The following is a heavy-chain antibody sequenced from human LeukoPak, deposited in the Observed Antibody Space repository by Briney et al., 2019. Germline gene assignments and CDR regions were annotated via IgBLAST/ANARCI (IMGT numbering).Heavy chain of an antibody. CDR1: GYTFTNYA. Sequence: ASVKVSCKASGYTFTNYAMDWVRQAPGQGPEWMGWINTNTGNPTYAQGFTGRFVFSLDTSVSTAYLQISSLKAEDTAIYYCARDRSPAGSYYYYGMDVWGQGTTVTVSS. CDR3: ARDRSPAGSYYYYGMDV. CDR2: INTNTGNP. D-gene: IGHD5-12*01. J-gene: IGHJ6*02. V-gene: IGHV7-4-1*02.